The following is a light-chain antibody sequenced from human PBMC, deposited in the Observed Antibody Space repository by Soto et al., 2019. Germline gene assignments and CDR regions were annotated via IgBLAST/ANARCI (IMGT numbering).Light chain of an antibody. CDR1: SSYVGGYNF. CDR2: DVN. CDR3: NSYSSSSTWV. Sequence: QSALTQPASVSGSPGQSITISCTGTSSYVGGYNFVSWYQHHPGKAPKLMIYDVNTRPSGVSDRFSGSKSGNTASLSISGLQAEDEADYYCNSYSSSSTWVFGGGTKLTVL. J-gene: IGLJ3*02. V-gene: IGLV2-14*03.